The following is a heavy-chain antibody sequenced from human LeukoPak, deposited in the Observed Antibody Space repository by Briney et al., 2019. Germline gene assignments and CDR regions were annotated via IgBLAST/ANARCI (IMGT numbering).Heavy chain of an antibody. V-gene: IGHV1-69*13. J-gene: IGHJ3*02. Sequence: SVKVSCKXSGGTFSSYAISWVRQAPGQGLERMGGIIPIFGTANYAQKFQGRVTITADESTSTAYMELSSLRSEDTAVYYCANGRELTNDAFDIWGQGTMVTVSS. CDR2: IIPIFGTA. D-gene: IGHD1-26*01. CDR3: ANGRELTNDAFDI. CDR1: GGTFSSYA.